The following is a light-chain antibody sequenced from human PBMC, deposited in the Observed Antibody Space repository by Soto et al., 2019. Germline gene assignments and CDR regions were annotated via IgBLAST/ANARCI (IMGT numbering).Light chain of an antibody. CDR2: VGGSGTY. V-gene: IGLV4-60*03. CDR1: SGHSRDI. CDR3: ETWDTNARV. J-gene: IGLJ2*01. Sequence: QAVVTQSSSASASLGSSVKLTCTLRSGHSRDIIAWHQQQPGKAPRYLMKVGGSGTYNKGSGVPDRFSGSSSGADRYLTISNLQSEDEADYYCETWDTNARVFGGGTKLTVL.